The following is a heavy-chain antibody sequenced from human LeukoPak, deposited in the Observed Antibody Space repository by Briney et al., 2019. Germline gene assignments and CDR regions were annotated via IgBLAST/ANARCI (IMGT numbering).Heavy chain of an antibody. D-gene: IGHD3-10*01. CDR3: ARSRSGTRWSISIDY. V-gene: IGHV4-39*01. CDR1: GGSISGDIYY. CDR2: IHYSGST. Sequence: SETLSLTCSVSGGSISGDIYYWGWIRQPPGKGLERIGSIHYSGSTYYSPSLKSRVTISVDTSKNQFSLRLSSVTAADTALYYCARSRSGTRWSISIDYWGQGTLVTVSS. J-gene: IGHJ4*02.